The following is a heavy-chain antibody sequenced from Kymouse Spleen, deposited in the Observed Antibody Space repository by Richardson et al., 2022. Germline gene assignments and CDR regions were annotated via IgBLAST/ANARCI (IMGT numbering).Heavy chain of an antibody. V-gene: IGHV3-23*04. J-gene: IGHJ6*02. CDR2: ISGSGGST. Sequence: EVQLVESGGGLVQPGGSLRLSCAASGFTFSSYAMSWVRQAPGKGLEWVSAISGSGGSTYYADSVKGRFTISRDNSKNTLYLQMNSLRAEDTAVYYCAKEGGGYVDYYYGMDVWGQGTTVTVSS. D-gene: IGHD5-12*01. CDR1: GFTFSSYA. CDR3: AKEGGGYVDYYYGMDV.